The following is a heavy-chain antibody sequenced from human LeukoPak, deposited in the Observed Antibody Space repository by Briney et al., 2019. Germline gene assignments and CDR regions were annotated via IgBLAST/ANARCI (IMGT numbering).Heavy chain of an antibody. CDR2: IYYSEST. CDR3: ARRVRYYDILTHAFDI. J-gene: IGHJ3*02. D-gene: IGHD3-9*01. CDR1: GVSISSSSYC. Sequence: SETLSLTCTVSGVSISSSSYCWGWIRQPPGKGLDWIGSIYYSESTYYNPSLKSRVTISVDTSKNQFSLKLSSVTAADTAVYYCARRVRYYDILTHAFDIWGQGTMVTVSS. V-gene: IGHV4-39*01.